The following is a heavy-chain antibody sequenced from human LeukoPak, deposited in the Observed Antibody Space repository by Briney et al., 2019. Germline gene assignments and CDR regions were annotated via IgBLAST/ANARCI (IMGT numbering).Heavy chain of an antibody. D-gene: IGHD3-22*01. CDR2: ISEGSDTI. CDR1: GFTFSSYS. CDR3: ARGSAPITMVVVVPAGFDY. Sequence: GGSLRLSCVASGFTFSSYSMNWVRQAPGKGLEWISYISEGSDTIYYADSVKGRFTISRDNAKNSLYLQVNSLRAEDTAVYYCARGSAPITMVVVVPAGFDYWGQGTRVIVSS. V-gene: IGHV3-48*01. J-gene: IGHJ4*02.